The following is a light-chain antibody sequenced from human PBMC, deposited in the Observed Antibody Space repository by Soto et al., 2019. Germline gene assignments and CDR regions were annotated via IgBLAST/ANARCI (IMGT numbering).Light chain of an antibody. CDR2: DAS. J-gene: IGKJ4*01. Sequence: DIVLTQSPATLSFSPGERATLSCRASQSVDKYLVWYQQKPGQAPRLLIYDASSRATGIPARFSGSGSGTDFSLTITSLEPEDFAVYYFQQRTNWPLTFGGGTKLEIK. V-gene: IGKV3-11*01. CDR1: QSVDKY. CDR3: QQRTNWPLT.